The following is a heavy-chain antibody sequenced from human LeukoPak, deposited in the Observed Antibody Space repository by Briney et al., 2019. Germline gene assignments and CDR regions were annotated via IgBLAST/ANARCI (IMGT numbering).Heavy chain of an antibody. CDR3: AKAVEMATIWGPDY. J-gene: IGHJ4*02. D-gene: IGHD5-24*01. CDR1: ALTFSSYS. V-gene: IGHV3-30*18. Sequence: PGGSLRLACAASALTFSSYSMYWVRQAPVKGLEWVAVISYDGSNKYYADSVKGRFTISRDNSKNTLYLQMNSLRAEDTAVYYCAKAVEMATIWGPDYWGQGTLVTVSS. CDR2: ISYDGSNK.